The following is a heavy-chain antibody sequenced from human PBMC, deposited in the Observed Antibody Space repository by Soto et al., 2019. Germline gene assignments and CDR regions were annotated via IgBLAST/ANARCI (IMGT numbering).Heavy chain of an antibody. CDR2: IYHSGSP. D-gene: IGHD3-16*01. V-gene: IGHV4-4*02. J-gene: IGHJ3*01. CDR3: ARKPDVATAKVGGGYVFDV. Sequence: QVQLQESGPGLVKPSGTLSLTCAASSGSIFTTNWWSWVLQSPGRGLQWIGDIYHSGSPKYNPSLESRVSISIDKSKDLFFLNLTSVTAAATAVYYCARKPDVATAKVGGGYVFDVWGQGTMVTVSS. CDR1: SGSIFTTNW.